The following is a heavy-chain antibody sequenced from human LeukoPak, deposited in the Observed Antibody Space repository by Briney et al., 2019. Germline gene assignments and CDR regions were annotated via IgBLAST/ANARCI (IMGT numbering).Heavy chain of an antibody. CDR3: ARIPTNAVPAAHNGFDI. D-gene: IGHD2-2*01. CDR2: IYYSGST. Sequence: SETLSLTCTVSGGSISNSNYYWGWIRQPPGKGLEWTGNIYYSGSTYYNPSLRSRVTISVDTSKNQFSLKLSSVTAADTAVYYCARIPTNAVPAAHNGFDIWGQGTMLTVSS. J-gene: IGHJ3*02. CDR1: GGSISNSNYY. V-gene: IGHV4-39*01.